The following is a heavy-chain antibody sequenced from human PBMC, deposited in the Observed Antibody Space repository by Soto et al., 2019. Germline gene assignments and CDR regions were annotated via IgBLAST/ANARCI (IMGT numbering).Heavy chain of an antibody. CDR1: GFTFSDYY. CDR3: ARGSGSYSPEDYYYYYMDV. Sequence: GGSLRLSCAASGFTFSDYYMSWIRQAPGKGLEWVSYISSSGSTIYYADSVKGRFTISRDNAKNSLYLQMNSLRAEDTAVYYCARGSGSYSPEDYYYYYMDVWGKGTTVTVSS. D-gene: IGHD3-10*01. CDR2: ISSSGSTI. J-gene: IGHJ6*03. V-gene: IGHV3-11*01.